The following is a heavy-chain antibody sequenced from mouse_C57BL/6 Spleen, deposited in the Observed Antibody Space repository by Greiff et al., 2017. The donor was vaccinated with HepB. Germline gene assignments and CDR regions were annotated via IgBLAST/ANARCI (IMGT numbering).Heavy chain of an antibody. CDR3: ARRIYDDYDAWYFDV. D-gene: IGHD2-4*01. J-gene: IGHJ1*03. V-gene: IGHV8-12*01. Sequence: QVQLKESGPGILQSSQTLSLTCSFSGFSLSTSGMGVSWIRQPSGKGLEWLAHIYWDDDKRYNPSLKSRLTISKDTSRNQVFLKITSVDTSDTATYYCARRIYDDYDAWYFDVWGTGTTVTVSS. CDR2: IYWDDDK. CDR1: GFSLSTSGMG.